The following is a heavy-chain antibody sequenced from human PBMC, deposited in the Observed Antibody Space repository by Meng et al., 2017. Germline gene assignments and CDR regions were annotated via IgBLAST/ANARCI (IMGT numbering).Heavy chain of an antibody. D-gene: IGHD6-25*01. CDR1: GYDVLDYY. J-gene: IGHJ4*02. CDR2: FNPKSGDT. V-gene: IGHV1-2*06. CDR3: AGDEDISAAGKLFGDY. Sequence: VRLVESGAEAQKPGASVKVSGKPSGYDVLDYYTHVGRRCPGQGLAWRGRFNPKSGDTPYEQKFQDRVTMTGDTSISTAYMELSVLISDDTAMYYCAGDEDISAAGKLFGDYWGQGTLVTVSS.